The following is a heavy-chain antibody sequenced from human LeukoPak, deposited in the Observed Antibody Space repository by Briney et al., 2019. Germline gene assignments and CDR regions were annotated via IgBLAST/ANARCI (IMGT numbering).Heavy chain of an antibody. Sequence: SVKVSCXASGGTFSSYAISWVRQAPGQGLEWMGRIIPIFGTANYAQKFQGRVTITTDESTSTAYMELSSLRSEDTAVYYCARDYYDSSGYQKAGDYWGQGTLVTVSS. CDR1: GGTFSSYA. V-gene: IGHV1-69*05. CDR2: IIPIFGTA. CDR3: ARDYYDSSGYQKAGDY. J-gene: IGHJ4*02. D-gene: IGHD3-22*01.